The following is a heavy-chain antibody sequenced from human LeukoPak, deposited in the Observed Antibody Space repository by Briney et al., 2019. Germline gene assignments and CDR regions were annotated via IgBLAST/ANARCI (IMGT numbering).Heavy chain of an antibody. CDR3: AREYLDAYYDYVWGSYRFDAFDI. D-gene: IGHD3-16*02. CDR2: IYYSGST. V-gene: IGHV4-59*01. J-gene: IGHJ3*02. CDR1: GGSISSYY. Sequence: SETLSLTCTVSGGSISSYYWSWIRQPPGKGLEWIGYIYYSGSTNYNPSLKSRVTISVDTSKNQFSLKLSSVTAADTAVYYCAREYLDAYYDYVWGSYRFDAFDIWGQGTMVTVSS.